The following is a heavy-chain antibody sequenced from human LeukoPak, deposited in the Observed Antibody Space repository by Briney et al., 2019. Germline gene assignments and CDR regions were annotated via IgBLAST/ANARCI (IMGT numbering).Heavy chain of an antibody. J-gene: IGHJ4*02. Sequence: ASVKVSCKASGCTFTSYGISWVRQAPGQGLEWMGWISAYNGNTNYAQKLQGRVTMTTDTSTSTAYMELRSLRSDDTAVYYCARVAYGGNYFDYWGQGTLVTVSS. V-gene: IGHV1-18*01. D-gene: IGHD4-23*01. CDR2: ISAYNGNT. CDR3: ARVAYGGNYFDY. CDR1: GCTFTSYG.